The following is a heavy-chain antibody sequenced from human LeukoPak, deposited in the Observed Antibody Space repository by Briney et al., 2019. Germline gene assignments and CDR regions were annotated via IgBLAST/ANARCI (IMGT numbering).Heavy chain of an antibody. V-gene: IGHV4-59*01. Sequence: SETLSLTCTVSGGSISSYYWSWIRQPPGKGLEWIGYIYYSGSTNYNPSLKSRVTISVDTSKNQFSLKLSSVTAADTAVYYCATSLDSGYYYSMDAFDIWGQGTMVTVSS. D-gene: IGHD3-22*01. CDR2: IYYSGST. J-gene: IGHJ3*02. CDR1: GGSISSYY. CDR3: ATSLDSGYYYSMDAFDI.